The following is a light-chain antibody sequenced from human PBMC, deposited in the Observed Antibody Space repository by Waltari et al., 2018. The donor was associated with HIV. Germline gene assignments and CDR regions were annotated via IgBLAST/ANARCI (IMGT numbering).Light chain of an antibody. J-gene: IGLJ1*01. CDR2: GAN. Sequence: SSELTQDPVLSVALGQTIKFTCQGDSLRSFFPNWYQQTPGQAPILVVYGANRRPSGIPDRFSASNSGNTSSLIISDSQAVDEADYYCHSRDTDGDHYVFGGGTRVIV. CDR3: HSRDTDGDHYV. V-gene: IGLV3-19*01. CDR1: SLRSFF.